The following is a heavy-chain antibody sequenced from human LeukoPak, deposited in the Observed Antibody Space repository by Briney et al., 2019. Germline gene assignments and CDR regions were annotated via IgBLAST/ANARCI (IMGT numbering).Heavy chain of an antibody. D-gene: IGHD6-19*01. CDR2: IYPGDSDI. Sequence: GESLKISCKGSGYSFTSYWIGWVRQMPGKGLEWMGIIYPGDSDIRYSPSFQGQVAISADKSISTAYLQWTSLKASDTAIYYCARLSIAVSGDFDYWGQGTLVTVSS. CDR1: GYSFTSYW. V-gene: IGHV5-51*01. CDR3: ARLSIAVSGDFDY. J-gene: IGHJ4*02.